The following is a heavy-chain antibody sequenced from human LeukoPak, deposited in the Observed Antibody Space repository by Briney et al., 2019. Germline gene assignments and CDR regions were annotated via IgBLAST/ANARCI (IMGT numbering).Heavy chain of an antibody. CDR1: GYTFTSYG. CDR2: ISAYNGNT. J-gene: IGHJ6*03. V-gene: IGHV1-18*01. CDR3: ARDRYYDFWSGYPLGYYYMDV. Sequence: GASVKVSCKASGYTFTSYGISWVRQAPGQGLEWMGWISAYNGNTNYAQKLQGRVTMTTDTSTSTAYMELRSLRSDDTAVYYCARDRYYDFWSGYPLGYYYMDVWGKGTTVTVSS. D-gene: IGHD3-3*01.